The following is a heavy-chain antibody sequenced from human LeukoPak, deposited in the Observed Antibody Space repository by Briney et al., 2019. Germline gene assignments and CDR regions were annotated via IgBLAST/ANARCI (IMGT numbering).Heavy chain of an antibody. D-gene: IGHD6-13*01. CDR3: AKDPKYSTSWYFLSDY. V-gene: IGHV3-23*01. CDR1: GFTFSSYA. J-gene: IGHJ4*02. CDR2: ISGSGGST. Sequence: GRSLRLSCAASGFTFSSYAMSWVRQAPGKGLEWVSAISGSGGSTYYADSVKGRFTISRDNSKNTLYLQMNSLRAEDTAVYYCAKDPKYSTSWYFLSDYWCQGTLFTVT.